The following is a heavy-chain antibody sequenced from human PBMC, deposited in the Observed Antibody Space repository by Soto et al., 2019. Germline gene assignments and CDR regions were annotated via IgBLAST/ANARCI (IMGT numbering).Heavy chain of an antibody. CDR1: GYTFTSYA. V-gene: IGHV1-18*01. CDR2: ISTYNGNT. D-gene: IGHD3-22*01. CDR3: ARTFYYYSSGFYSPVDY. Sequence: QVQLVQSGAEVKKPGASVKVSCKASGYTFTSYAINWVRQAPGQGLEWMGWISTYNGNTNYAQKLQGRVTLTTDTSTSTAYMELRSLRSDDTAVYYCARTFYYYSSGFYSPVDYWGQGTLVTVSS. J-gene: IGHJ4*01.